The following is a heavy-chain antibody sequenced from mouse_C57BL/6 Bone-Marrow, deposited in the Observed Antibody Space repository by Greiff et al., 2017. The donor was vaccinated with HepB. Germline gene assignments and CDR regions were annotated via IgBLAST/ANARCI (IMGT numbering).Heavy chain of an antibody. D-gene: IGHD1-1*02. CDR2: ISNLAYSI. CDR1: GFTFSDYG. J-gene: IGHJ4*01. Sequence: EVKLVESGGGLVQPGGSLKLSCAASGFTFSDYGMAWVRQAPRKGPEWVAFISNLAYSIYYADTVTGRFTISRENAKNTLYLEMSSLRSEDTAMYYCARRVADYYAMDYWGKGTSVTVSS. V-gene: IGHV5-15*01. CDR3: ARRVADYYAMDY.